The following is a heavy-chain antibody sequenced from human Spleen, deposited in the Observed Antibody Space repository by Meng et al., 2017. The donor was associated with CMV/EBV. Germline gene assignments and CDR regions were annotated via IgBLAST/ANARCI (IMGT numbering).Heavy chain of an antibody. D-gene: IGHD5-18*01. V-gene: IGHV1-69*05. CDR2: IIPIFGTA. J-gene: IGHJ4*02. Sequence: GGSLRLSCAASGGTFSSYAISWVRQAPGQGLEWMGGIIPIFGTANYAQKFQGRVTITTDESTSTAYMELSSLRSEDTAVYYCARGVVSGYSYGQLDYWGQGTLVTVSS. CDR1: GGTFSSYA. CDR3: ARGVVSGYSYGQLDY.